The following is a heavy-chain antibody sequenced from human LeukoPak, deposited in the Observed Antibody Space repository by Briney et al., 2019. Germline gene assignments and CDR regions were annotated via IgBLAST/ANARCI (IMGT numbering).Heavy chain of an antibody. Sequence: GGSLRLSCAASGYTFSSTGMSWVRQAPGKGLEWVSSISAGGASTYYADSVKGRFTISRDNSKDTLYLQMSSLRAEDTAVYYCARTWLLPYLDVWGKGTTVTVSS. J-gene: IGHJ6*04. CDR2: ISAGGAST. V-gene: IGHV3-23*01. D-gene: IGHD3-22*01. CDR3: ARTWLLPYLDV. CDR1: GYTFSSTG.